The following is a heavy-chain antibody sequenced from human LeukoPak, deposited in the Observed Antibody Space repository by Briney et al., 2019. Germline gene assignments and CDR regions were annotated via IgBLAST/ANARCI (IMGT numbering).Heavy chain of an antibody. J-gene: IGHJ4*02. CDR1: GFTFSSYG. V-gene: IGHV3-30*02. Sequence: GGSLRLSCAASGFTFSSYGMHWVRQAPGKGLEWVAFIRYDGSNKYYADSVKGRFTISRDNSKNTLYLQMNSLRAEDTAVYYCARDEFSPFDYWGQGTLVTVSS. CDR2: IRYDGSNK. CDR3: ARDEFSPFDY.